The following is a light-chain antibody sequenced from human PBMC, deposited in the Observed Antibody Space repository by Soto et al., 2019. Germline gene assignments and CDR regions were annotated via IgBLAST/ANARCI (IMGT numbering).Light chain of an antibody. CDR1: SSDVGAYDY. V-gene: IGLV2-8*01. Sequence: QSALAQPPFASGSPGQSVTISCTGTSSDVGAYDYVSWYQQHPGKAPKLVISEVTERPSGVPERFSGSKSGNTASLTVSGLQAEDEADYYCASYAGNNNFVLFGGGTKLTVL. CDR3: ASYAGNNNFVL. CDR2: EVT. J-gene: IGLJ2*01.